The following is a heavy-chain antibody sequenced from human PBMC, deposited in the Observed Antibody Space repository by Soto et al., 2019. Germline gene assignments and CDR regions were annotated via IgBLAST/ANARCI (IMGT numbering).Heavy chain of an antibody. CDR3: ARDKGAYHYDSSGYSNFDY. CDR2: IWYDGSNK. D-gene: IGHD3-22*01. V-gene: IGHV3-33*01. J-gene: IGHJ4*02. CDR1: GFTFSSYG. Sequence: GGSLRLSCAASGFTFSSYGMHWVRQAPGKGLEWVAVIWYDGSNKYYADSVKGRFTISRDNSKNTLYLQMNSLRAEDTAVYYCARDKGAYHYDSSGYSNFDYWGQGTLVTVSS.